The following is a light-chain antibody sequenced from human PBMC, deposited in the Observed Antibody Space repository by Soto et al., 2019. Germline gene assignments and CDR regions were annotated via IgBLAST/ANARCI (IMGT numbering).Light chain of an antibody. Sequence: QSVLTQPPSVSADPGQKVTISCSGSSSNIGNNYVSWYQQLPGTAPKLLIYDSNKRPSGIPDRFSGSKSGTSATLGITGLQTGDQAGYYCGTWDNSLSAVVFGGGTKLTVL. J-gene: IGLJ2*01. CDR3: GTWDNSLSAVV. CDR2: DSN. V-gene: IGLV1-51*01. CDR1: SSNIGNNY.